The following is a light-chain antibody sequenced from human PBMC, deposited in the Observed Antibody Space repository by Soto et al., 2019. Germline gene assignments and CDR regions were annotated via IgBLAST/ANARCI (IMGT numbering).Light chain of an antibody. J-gene: IGKJ1*01. Sequence: DIQMTRSPASLSASVGDRVTITCRASQSISRYLNWYLQRPGKAPELLIYAASNLHDGVPSRFSGSGSGTEFTLTISSLQPEDFAVYYCQQTHTTPASTFGQGTSV. V-gene: IGKV1-39*01. CDR2: AAS. CDR3: QQTHTTPAST. CDR1: QSISRY.